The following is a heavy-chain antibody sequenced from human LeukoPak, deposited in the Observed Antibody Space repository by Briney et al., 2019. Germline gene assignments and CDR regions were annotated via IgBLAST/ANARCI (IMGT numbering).Heavy chain of an antibody. V-gene: IGHV3-30*02. CDR2: IRYDGSNK. Sequence: PGGSLRLSCAASGFTLSSYGMHWVRQAPGKGLEWVAFIRYDGSNKYYADSVKGRFTISRDNSKNTLYLQMNSLRAEDTAVYYCAKDGAYYDILTGYFDYWGQGTLVTVSS. CDR1: GFTLSSYG. J-gene: IGHJ4*02. CDR3: AKDGAYYDILTGYFDY. D-gene: IGHD3-9*01.